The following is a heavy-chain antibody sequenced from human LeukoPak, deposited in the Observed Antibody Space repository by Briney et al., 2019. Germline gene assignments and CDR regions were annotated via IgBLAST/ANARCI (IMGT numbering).Heavy chain of an antibody. Sequence: SETLSLTCTVSGGSVSNYYWSWIRQSPGKGLEWIGYIYYTETSYNPSLKSRVTISADTSKNQFSLKLYSVTAADTAVYYCATRKLGNDYWGQETLITVSS. CDR2: IYYTET. D-gene: IGHD7-27*01. V-gene: IGHV4-59*02. J-gene: IGHJ4*02. CDR1: GGSVSNYY. CDR3: ATRKLGNDY.